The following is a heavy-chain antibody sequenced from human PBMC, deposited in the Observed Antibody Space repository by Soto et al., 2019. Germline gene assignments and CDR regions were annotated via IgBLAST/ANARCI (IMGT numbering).Heavy chain of an antibody. J-gene: IGHJ6*03. CDR3: ARGECVGVSCYSLAGSFYYYVGL. CDR2: INNDGSVS. Sequence: EVQLVESGGGLVQPGGSLRLSCVASGFTFSNYWMYWVRQAPGEGLVWVSRINNDGSVSSYADSVKGRLTISRDNVKNTLYLKMDSLRAEDTAAYYCARGECVGVSCYSLAGSFYYYVGLWGKGTAVTVFS. V-gene: IGHV3-74*01. CDR1: GFTFSNYW. D-gene: IGHD2-15*01.